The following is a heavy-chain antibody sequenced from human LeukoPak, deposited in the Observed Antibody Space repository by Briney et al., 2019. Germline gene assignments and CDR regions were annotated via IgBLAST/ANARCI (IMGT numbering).Heavy chain of an antibody. CDR3: ARVPIAAAGTDYYYGMDV. V-gene: IGHV1-8*01. CDR2: MNPNGGNT. CDR1: GYTFTSYD. J-gene: IGHJ6*02. Sequence: GASVKVSCKASGYTFTSYDINWVRQATGQGLEWMGWMNPNGGNTGYAQKFQGRVTMTRNTSISTAYMELSSLRSEDTAVYYCARVPIAAAGTDYYYGMDVWGQGTTVTVSS. D-gene: IGHD6-13*01.